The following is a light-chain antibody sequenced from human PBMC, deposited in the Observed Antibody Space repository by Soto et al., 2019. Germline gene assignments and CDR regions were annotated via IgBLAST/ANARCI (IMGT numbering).Light chain of an antibody. CDR1: FSNIGNNF. CDR2: TNN. Sequence: QSVLTQPPSASGTPGQRVTISWSGSFSNIGNNFVYWYQHLPGTAPRLLIYTNNQRPSGVPDRFSASTSGTSASLAISGLRSDEEADYFCAATDDSLTGPVFGGGTKLHVL. CDR3: AATDDSLTGPV. J-gene: IGLJ2*01. V-gene: IGLV1-47*02.